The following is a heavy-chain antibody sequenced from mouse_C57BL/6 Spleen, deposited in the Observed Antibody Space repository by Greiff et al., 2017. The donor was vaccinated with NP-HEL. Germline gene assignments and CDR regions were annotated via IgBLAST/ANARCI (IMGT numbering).Heavy chain of an antibody. V-gene: IGHV5-16*01. CDR3: ARDPYAEGDYYFDY. CDR2: INYDGSST. D-gene: IGHD3-3*01. Sequence: EVKVVESEGGLVQPGSSMKLSCTASGFTFSDYYMAWVRQVPEKGLEWVANINYDGSSTYYLDSLKSRFIISRDNAKNILYLQMSSLKSEDTATYYCARDPYAEGDYYFDYWGQGTTLTVSS. CDR1: GFTFSDYY. J-gene: IGHJ2*01.